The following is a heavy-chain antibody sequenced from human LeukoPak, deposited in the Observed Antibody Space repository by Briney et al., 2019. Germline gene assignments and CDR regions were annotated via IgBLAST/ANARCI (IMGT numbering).Heavy chain of an antibody. J-gene: IGHJ4*02. CDR2: IYYSGSA. CDR3: ARESPLRSVHI. V-gene: IGHV4-31*03. CDR1: GGSISSGGYY. Sequence: SQTLSLTCTVSGGSISSGGYYWSWIRQHPGKGLEWIGYIYYSGSAYYNPSLESRVTISVDRSKNQFSLKLSSVTAADTAVYYCARESPLRSVHIWGQGTLVTVSS. D-gene: IGHD4-17*01.